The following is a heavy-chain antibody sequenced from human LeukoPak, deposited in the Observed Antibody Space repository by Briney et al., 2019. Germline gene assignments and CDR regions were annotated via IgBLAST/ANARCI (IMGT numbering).Heavy chain of an antibody. D-gene: IGHD6-19*01. CDR3: ARESSGWSIDY. Sequence: SETLSLTCPVSGGSVSSSRYYWGWIRQPPGKGLEWIGSIYYTGSTYYKPSLKSRVTISVDASKNQFSLKLSSVTAADTAVYYCARESSGWSIDYWGQGTLVTVSS. J-gene: IGHJ4*02. CDR1: GGSVSSSRYY. V-gene: IGHV4-39*07. CDR2: IYYTGST.